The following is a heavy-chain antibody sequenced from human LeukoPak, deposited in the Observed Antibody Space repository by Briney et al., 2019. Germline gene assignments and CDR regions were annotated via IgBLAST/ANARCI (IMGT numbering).Heavy chain of an antibody. Sequence: GGSLRLSCAASGFTFSGYGMHWVRQPPGRGLEWVAIIWHDGTDKYYADSVKGRFTISRDNSRNTLYLQVSSLRVKDTAVYYCARDFSSGWVDYWGQGTLVTVSS. D-gene: IGHD6-19*01. J-gene: IGHJ4*02. CDR2: IWHDGTDK. V-gene: IGHV3-33*01. CDR3: ARDFSSGWVDY. CDR1: GFTFSGYG.